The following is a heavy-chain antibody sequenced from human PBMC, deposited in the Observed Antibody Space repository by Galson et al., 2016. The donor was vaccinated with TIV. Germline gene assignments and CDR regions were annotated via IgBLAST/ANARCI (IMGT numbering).Heavy chain of an antibody. CDR3: ARGSSTSYYNFDY. CDR1: GFTFSNFA. Sequence: SLRLSCAASGFTFSNFAMHWVRQAPGKGLEWVAAISYDGSNQYYADTVNGRFTISRDNSKTTLYLQMKSLRAEYTAVYYCARGSSTSYYNFDYWGQGTLVTVSS. V-gene: IGHV3-30*03. CDR2: ISYDGSNQ. D-gene: IGHD2/OR15-2a*01. J-gene: IGHJ4*02.